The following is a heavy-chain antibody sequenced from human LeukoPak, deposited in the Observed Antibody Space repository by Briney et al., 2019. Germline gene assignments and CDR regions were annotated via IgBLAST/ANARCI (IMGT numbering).Heavy chain of an antibody. D-gene: IGHD6-19*01. J-gene: IGHJ6*03. CDR3: ARYVAVAGTGLVNYYYMDV. CDR2: ISPYNGNT. V-gene: IGHV1-18*01. CDR1: GYTFTSYG. Sequence: ASVKVSCKASGYTFTSYGIGWVRQAPGQGLEWMGWISPYNGNTKYPQKFQGRVTMTTDTSTSTAYMELRSLRSDDTAVYYCARYVAVAGTGLVNYYYMDVWGKGTTVTVSS.